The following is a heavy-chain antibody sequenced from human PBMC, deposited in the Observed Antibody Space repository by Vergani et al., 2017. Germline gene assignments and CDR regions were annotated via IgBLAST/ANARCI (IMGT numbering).Heavy chain of an antibody. Sequence: EVQLVESGGGLVQPGGSLRLSCAASGFTFSSYAMSWVRQAPGKGLEWVSAISGSGGSTYYADSVKGRFTISRDNAKNSLYLQMNSLRAEDTAVYYCARDRGTGTSPPYYFDYWGQGTLVTVSS. CDR1: GFTFSSYA. V-gene: IGHV3-23*04. CDR2: ISGSGGST. J-gene: IGHJ4*02. CDR3: ARDRGTGTSPPYYFDY. D-gene: IGHD1-1*01.